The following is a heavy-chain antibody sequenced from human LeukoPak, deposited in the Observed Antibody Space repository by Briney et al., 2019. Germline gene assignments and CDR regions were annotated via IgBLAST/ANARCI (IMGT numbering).Heavy chain of an antibody. Sequence: SVKVSSKASGYAFTTYGISWVRQAPRQGLEWIGWISAYNGNTNSAQKLQGRVTMTTDTSTSTAYMELRSLRSDDTAVYYCERETYGDYDFDYWGQGALVTVSS. J-gene: IGHJ4*02. CDR3: ERETYGDYDFDY. D-gene: IGHD4-17*01. CDR1: GYAFTTYG. CDR2: ISAYNGNT. V-gene: IGHV1-18*01.